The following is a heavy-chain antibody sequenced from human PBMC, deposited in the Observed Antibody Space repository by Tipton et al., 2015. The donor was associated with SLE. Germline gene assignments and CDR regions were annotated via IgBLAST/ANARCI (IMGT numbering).Heavy chain of an antibody. V-gene: IGHV4-4*08. J-gene: IGHJ3*02. CDR1: GASISDHY. Sequence: TLSLTCTVSGASISDHYWTWIRQPPGKGLEWIGYIYSSGSTTYTPSLKSRIAISVDTSTMQFSLRLNSVTAADTALYYCAGGGVATMGGYAFEIWGQGTMVTVSS. CDR2: IYSSGST. CDR3: AGGGVATMGGYAFEI. D-gene: IGHD5-12*01.